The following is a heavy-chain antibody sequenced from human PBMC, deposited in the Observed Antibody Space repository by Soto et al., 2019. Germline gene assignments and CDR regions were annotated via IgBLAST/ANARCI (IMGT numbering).Heavy chain of an antibody. CDR1: GGTFSSYA. Sequence: GASVKVSCKASGGTFSSYAISWVRQAPGQGLEWMGGIIPIFGTANYAQKFQGRVTITADESTSTAYMELSSLRSEDTAVYYCARSNRGITMVRGVSIPDYYYYYGMDVSGQGTTVTVSS. CDR3: ARSNRGITMVRGVSIPDYYYYYGMDV. J-gene: IGHJ6*02. CDR2: IIPIFGTA. D-gene: IGHD3-10*01. V-gene: IGHV1-69*13.